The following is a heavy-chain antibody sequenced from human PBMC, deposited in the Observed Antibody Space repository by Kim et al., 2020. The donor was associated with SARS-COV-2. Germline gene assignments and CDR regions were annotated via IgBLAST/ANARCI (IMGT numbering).Heavy chain of an antibody. D-gene: IGHD4-17*01. Sequence: SETLSLTCTVSGGSISSGDYYWSWIRQPPGKGLEWIGYIYYSGSTYYNPSLKSRVTISVDTSKNQFSLKLSSVTAADTAVYYCASTRGVTTLAHSWFDPWGQGTLVTVSS. V-gene: IGHV4-30-4*01. CDR1: GGSISSGDYY. J-gene: IGHJ5*02. CDR3: ASTRGVTTLAHSWFDP. CDR2: IYYSGST.